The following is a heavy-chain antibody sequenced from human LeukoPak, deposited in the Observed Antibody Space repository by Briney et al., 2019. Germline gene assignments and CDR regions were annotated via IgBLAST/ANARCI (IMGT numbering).Heavy chain of an antibody. CDR1: AGSITSSNYY. J-gene: IGHJ4*02. CDR3: ARSGGYCGPTTCHVTNFDF. CDR2: IYYSGST. V-gene: IGHV4-39*01. Sequence: SETLSLTCAVSAGSITSSNYYWGWIRQFPGKGLEWIGSIYYSGSTYCNPSLQSRVAISVDTSKNQFSLKLNSVTAADTAMYCCARSGGYCGPTTCHVTNFDFWGQGALVTVSS. D-gene: IGHD2-15*01.